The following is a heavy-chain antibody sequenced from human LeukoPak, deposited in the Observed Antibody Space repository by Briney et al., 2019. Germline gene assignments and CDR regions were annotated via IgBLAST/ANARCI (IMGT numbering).Heavy chain of an antibody. J-gene: IGHJ6*03. CDR1: GGSISSYY. D-gene: IGHD3-10*01. CDR3: ARLADTVRGVMDYYYYYYMDV. Sequence: SETLSLTCTVSGGSISSYYWSWIRQPPGKGLEWIGYIYYSGSTNYNPSLKSRVTISVDTSKNQFSLKLRSVTAADTAVYYCARLADTVRGVMDYYYYYYMDVWGKGTTVTVSS. V-gene: IGHV4-59*01. CDR2: IYYSGST.